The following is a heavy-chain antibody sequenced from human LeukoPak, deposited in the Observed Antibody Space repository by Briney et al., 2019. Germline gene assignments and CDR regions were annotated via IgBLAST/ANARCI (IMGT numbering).Heavy chain of an antibody. J-gene: IGHJ5*02. CDR1: GGSFSGYY. Sequence: PSETLSLTCAVYGGSFSGYYWSWIRQPPGKGLEWIGEINHSGSTNYNPSLKSRVTISVGTSKNQFSLKLSSVTAADTAVYYCARQYCSSTSCRGAFDPWGQGTLVTVSS. CDR2: INHSGST. CDR3: ARQYCSSTSCRGAFDP. D-gene: IGHD2-2*01. V-gene: IGHV4-34*01.